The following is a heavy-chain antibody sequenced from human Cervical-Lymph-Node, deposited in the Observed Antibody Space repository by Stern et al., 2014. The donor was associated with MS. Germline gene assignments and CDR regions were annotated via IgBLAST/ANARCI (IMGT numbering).Heavy chain of an antibody. CDR3: ARDKMHAFDY. J-gene: IGHJ4*02. D-gene: IGHD2-8*01. CDR1: GYTFNTYG. Sequence: VQLVESGTEVKKPGASVLVSCKASGYTFNTYGINWVRQAPGQGLEWMGCVSADRGNTKYAQKFQDRVTMTRGTTTGTAYMEVRSLRSEDTAVYYCARDKMHAFDYWGQGTQVTVPS. CDR2: VSADRGNT. V-gene: IGHV1-18*01.